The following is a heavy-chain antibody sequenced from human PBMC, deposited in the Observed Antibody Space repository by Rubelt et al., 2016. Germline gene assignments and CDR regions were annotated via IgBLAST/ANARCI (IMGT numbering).Heavy chain of an antibody. CDR3: AKVPIRTVTSTFDY. CDR1: GFTFSSYA. V-gene: IGHV3-23*01. D-gene: IGHD4-17*01. J-gene: IGHJ4*02. CDR2: ISGSGGST. Sequence: EVQLLESGGGLVQPGGSLRLSCAASGFTFSSYAMSWVRQAPGKGLEWVSAISGSGGSTYYADSVEGRFTISRGNSKNTLYLQMNSLRAEDTAVYYCAKVPIRTVTSTFDYWGQGTLVTVSS.